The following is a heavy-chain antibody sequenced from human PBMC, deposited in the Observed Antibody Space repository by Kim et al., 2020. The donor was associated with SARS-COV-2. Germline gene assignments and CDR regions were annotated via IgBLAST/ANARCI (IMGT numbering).Heavy chain of an antibody. V-gene: IGHV3-23*01. D-gene: IGHD3-10*01. CDR2: GGST. J-gene: IGHJ6*02. CDR3: AKAGGMDV. Sequence: GGSTYYADSVKGRLTTSRDNSKNTLYLQMNSRRAEDTAVYYCAKAGGMDVWGQGTTVTVSS.